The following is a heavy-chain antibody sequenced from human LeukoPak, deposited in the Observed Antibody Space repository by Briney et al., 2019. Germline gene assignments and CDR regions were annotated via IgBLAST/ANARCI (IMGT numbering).Heavy chain of an antibody. CDR3: ARAAPGGWFDP. CDR1: GGSFSGYY. CDR2: IYYSGST. Sequence: SETLSLTCAVYGGSFSGYYWSWIRQPPGKGLEWIGYIYYSGSTNYNPSLKSRVTISVDTFKNQFSLKLSSVTAADTAVYYCARAAPGGWFDPWGQGTLVTVSS. D-gene: IGHD3-10*01. V-gene: IGHV4-59*01. J-gene: IGHJ5*02.